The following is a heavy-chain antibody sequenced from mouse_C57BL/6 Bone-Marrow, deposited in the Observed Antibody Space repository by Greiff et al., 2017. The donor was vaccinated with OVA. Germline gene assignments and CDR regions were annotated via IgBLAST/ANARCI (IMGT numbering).Heavy chain of an antibody. CDR2: IDPEDGDT. CDR3: TTGANYYGSRGDY. Sequence: EVKLEESGAELVRPGASVKLSCTASGFNIKDYYMHWVKQRPEQGLEWIGRIDPEDGDTEYAPKFQGKATMTADTASNTAYLQLSSLTSEDTTVYYCTTGANYYGSRGDYWGQGTSVTVSS. V-gene: IGHV14-1*01. D-gene: IGHD1-1*01. CDR1: GFNIKDYY. J-gene: IGHJ4*01.